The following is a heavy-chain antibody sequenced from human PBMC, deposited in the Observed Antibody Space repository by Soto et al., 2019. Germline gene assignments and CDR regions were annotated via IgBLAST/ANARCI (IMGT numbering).Heavy chain of an antibody. CDR1: GGSIISYY. CDR3: ARINDDDYGMDV. D-gene: IGHD1-1*01. V-gene: IGHV4-59*08. CDR2: IYYSGST. Sequence: SETLSLTCTVSGGSIISYYWSWIRQPPGKGLEWIGYIYYSGSTNYNPSLKSRVTISVDTSKNQFSLKLSSVTAADTAVYYCARINDDDYGMDVWGQGTTVTVSS. J-gene: IGHJ6*02.